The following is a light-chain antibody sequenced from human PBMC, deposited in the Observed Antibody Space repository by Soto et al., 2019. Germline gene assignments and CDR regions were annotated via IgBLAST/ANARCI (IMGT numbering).Light chain of an antibody. CDR2: GVS. CDR1: QSLSSH. CDR3: QQYHDWPLT. V-gene: IGKV3-15*01. J-gene: IGKJ4*01. Sequence: EIVMTQSPATLSVSPGERDTLSCRASQSLSSHLAWYQQKPGQAPGLLIYGVSTRATGVPTRFSGSASGTEFTLTISSLLSEDFAVYYCQQYHDWPLTFGGGTKVEIK.